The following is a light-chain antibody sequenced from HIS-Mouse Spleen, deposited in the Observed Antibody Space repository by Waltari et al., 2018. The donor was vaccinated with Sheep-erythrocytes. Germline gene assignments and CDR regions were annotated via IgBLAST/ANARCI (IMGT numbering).Light chain of an antibody. Sequence: QSALTQPPSASGSPGQSVTITCTGTSSDVGGYNYVSWYQQHPGKAPKLTIYEVSKAPSGVPDRFSGSKSGTTASLTVSGLQAEDEADYYCSSYAGSNNYVFGTGTKVTVL. CDR1: SSDVGGYNY. CDR3: SSYAGSNNYV. CDR2: EVS. J-gene: IGLJ1*01. V-gene: IGLV2-8*01.